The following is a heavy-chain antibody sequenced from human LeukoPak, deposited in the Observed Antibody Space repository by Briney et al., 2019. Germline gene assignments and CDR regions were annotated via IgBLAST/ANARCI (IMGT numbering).Heavy chain of an antibody. CDR1: GFTFSSYG. CDR2: ISYDGSNK. CDR3: AKGGSSSSYYFDY. V-gene: IGHV3-30*18. J-gene: IGHJ4*02. Sequence: PGRSLRLSCAASGFTFSSYGMRWVRQAPGKGLEWVAVISYDGSNKYYADSVKGRFTISRDNSKNTLYLQMNSLRAEDTAVYYYAKGGSSSSYYFDYWGQGTLVTVSS. D-gene: IGHD6-6*01.